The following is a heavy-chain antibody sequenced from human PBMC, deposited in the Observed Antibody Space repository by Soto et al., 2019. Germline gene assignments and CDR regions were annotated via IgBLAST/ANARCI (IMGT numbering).Heavy chain of an antibody. CDR3: AKDHLLTTVTTVGD. J-gene: IGHJ4*02. CDR2: ISYHGNDK. CDR1: GFTFSTYG. D-gene: IGHD4-17*01. V-gene: IGHV3-30*18. Sequence: VQLVESGGGVVQPGRSLRLSCAASGFTFSTYGMHWVRQAPGKGLEWVAVISYHGNDKYYAESVKGRFTISRDNFKNTLYLQMDSLRAEDTAVYYCAKDHLLTTVTTVGDWGQGTLVTVSS.